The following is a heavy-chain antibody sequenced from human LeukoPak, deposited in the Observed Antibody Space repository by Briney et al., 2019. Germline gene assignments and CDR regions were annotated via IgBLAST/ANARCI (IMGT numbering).Heavy chain of an antibody. J-gene: IGHJ4*02. Sequence: GESLKISCKGSGYIFTTFWIAWVRQMPGKGLEWMGVIFPGDSDTRYSPSFQGHVTISADNSITTAYLQWSSLKASDTAIYYCARHTSSGPRHGDYWGQGTLVTVSS. D-gene: IGHD6-25*01. CDR2: IFPGDSDT. CDR1: GYIFTTFW. CDR3: ARHTSSGPRHGDY. V-gene: IGHV5-51*01.